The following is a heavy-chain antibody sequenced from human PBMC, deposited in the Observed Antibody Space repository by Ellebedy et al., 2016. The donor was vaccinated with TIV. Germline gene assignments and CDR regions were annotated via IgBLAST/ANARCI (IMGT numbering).Heavy chain of an antibody. D-gene: IGHD6-19*01. CDR3: ARGVDRTGWGRMFDY. CDR1: GGSINNYF. J-gene: IGHJ4*02. Sequence: MPGGSLRLSCTVSGGSINNYFWNWIRQPPGKGLEWIGSLFYSGYTNYNPSLKSRVTISVDTSKSHISLNLTSVTAADTAVYYCARGVDRTGWGRMFDYWGQGTLVTVSS. CDR2: LFYSGYT. V-gene: IGHV4-59*01.